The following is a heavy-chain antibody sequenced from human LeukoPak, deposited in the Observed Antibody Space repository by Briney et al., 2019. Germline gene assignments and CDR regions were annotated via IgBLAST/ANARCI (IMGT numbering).Heavy chain of an antibody. CDR1: GCSFTSYW. Sequence: GESLQISCKGSGCSFTSYWIGWVRQMPGKGLEWMGIIYPGDSDTRYSPSFQGQVTISADKSISTAYLQWSSLKASDTAMYYCASHSVLWFGELPAFDYWGQGTLVTVSS. CDR3: ASHSVLWFGELPAFDY. J-gene: IGHJ4*02. D-gene: IGHD3-10*01. CDR2: IYPGDSDT. V-gene: IGHV5-51*01.